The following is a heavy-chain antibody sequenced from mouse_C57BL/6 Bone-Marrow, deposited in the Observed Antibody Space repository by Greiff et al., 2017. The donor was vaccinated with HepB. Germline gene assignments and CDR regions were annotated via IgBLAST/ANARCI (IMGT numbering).Heavy chain of an antibody. Sequence: VQLQQSGPELVKPGASVKISCKASGYTFTDYYMNWVKQSHGKSLEWIGDINPNNGGTSYNQKFKGKATLTVDKSSSTAYMELRSLTSEDSAVYYCARLTFFAYWGQGTLVTVSA. CDR3: ARLTFFAY. J-gene: IGHJ3*01. CDR1: GYTFTDYY. D-gene: IGHD4-1*01. CDR2: INPNNGGT. V-gene: IGHV1-26*01.